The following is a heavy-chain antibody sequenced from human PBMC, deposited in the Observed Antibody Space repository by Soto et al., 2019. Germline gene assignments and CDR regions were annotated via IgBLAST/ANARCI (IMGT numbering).Heavy chain of an antibody. D-gene: IGHD2-2*01. CDR3: ARDPYAAAGYYYRMDV. CDR1: GGSISSYY. CDR2: IYYSGST. V-gene: IGHV4-59*01. Sequence: SETLSLTCTVSGGSISSYYWSWIRQPPGKGLEWIGNIYYSGSTNYNPSLKSRVTISVDTSKNQFSLKLSSVTAADTAVYYCARDPYAAAGYYYRMDVWGHGTSVTVSS. J-gene: IGHJ6*02.